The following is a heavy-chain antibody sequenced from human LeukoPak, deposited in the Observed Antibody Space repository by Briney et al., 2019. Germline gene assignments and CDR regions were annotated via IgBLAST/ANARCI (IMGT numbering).Heavy chain of an antibody. V-gene: IGHV3-74*01. CDR1: GFTFSSYW. Sequence: GGSLRLSCAASGFTFSSYWMHWVRQAPGKGLVWVSRISADGSSTGYADSVKGRFTISRDNAKNTLYLQMNSLRAEDTAVYYCARDPRLRLTQGVDYWGQGTLVTVSP. J-gene: IGHJ4*02. D-gene: IGHD3-16*01. CDR3: ARDPRLRLTQGVDY. CDR2: ISADGSST.